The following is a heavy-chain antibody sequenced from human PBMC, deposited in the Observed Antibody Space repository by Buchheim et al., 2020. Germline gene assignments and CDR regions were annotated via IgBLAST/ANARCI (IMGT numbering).Heavy chain of an antibody. D-gene: IGHD6-19*01. Sequence: QVQLQQWGAGLLKPSETLSLTCAVYGGSFSGYYWSWIRQPPGKGLEWIGEINHSGSTNYNPSLKSRVTISVDTSKNQFSLKLSSVTAADTAVYYCARGVGSSGWWYYYGMDVWGQGTT. J-gene: IGHJ6*02. CDR2: INHSGST. V-gene: IGHV4-34*01. CDR3: ARGVGSSGWWYYYGMDV. CDR1: GGSFSGYY.